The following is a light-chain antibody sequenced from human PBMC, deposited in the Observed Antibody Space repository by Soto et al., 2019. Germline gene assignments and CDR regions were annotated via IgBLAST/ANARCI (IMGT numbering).Light chain of an antibody. CDR1: QGISSS. CDR2: AAS. CDR3: QQLNSYPIT. Sequence: DIQLTQSPSFLSASVGDRVTITCRASQGISSSLAWYQQKPGKAPKLLIYAASTLQSGVPSRFIGSGSGTEFTLTISSLQPEDFATYYCQQLNSYPITFGQGTRLEIK. J-gene: IGKJ5*01. V-gene: IGKV1-9*01.